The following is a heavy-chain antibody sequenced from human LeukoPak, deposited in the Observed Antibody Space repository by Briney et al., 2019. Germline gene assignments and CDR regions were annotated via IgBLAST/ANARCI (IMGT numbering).Heavy chain of an antibody. J-gene: IGHJ4*02. CDR2: ISSNGGST. Sequence: PGGSLRLSCAASGFTFSSYAMHWVRQAPGKGLEYVSAISSNGGSTYYANSVKGRFTISRDNSKNTLYLQMGSLRAEDMAVYYCARRGLWYSSSSKISSTFDYWGQGTLVTVSS. V-gene: IGHV3-64*01. CDR1: GFTFSSYA. CDR3: ARRGLWYSSSSKISSTFDY. D-gene: IGHD6-6*01.